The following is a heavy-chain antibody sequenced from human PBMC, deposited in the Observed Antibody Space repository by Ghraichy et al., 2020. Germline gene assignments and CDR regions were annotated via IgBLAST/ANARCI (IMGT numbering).Heavy chain of an antibody. J-gene: IGHJ6*02. V-gene: IGHV3-48*03. Sequence: GESLNISCAASGFTFDTYEMKWVRQAPGKGLEWISYISSSGTTIYYADSVKGRFTISSDNAQNSLFLQMNSLRVEDTAVYYCARARGNQLWPIYGMDVWGQGTTVTVSS. CDR2: ISSSGTTI. D-gene: IGHD1-14*01. CDR3: ARARGNQLWPIYGMDV. CDR1: GFTFDTYE.